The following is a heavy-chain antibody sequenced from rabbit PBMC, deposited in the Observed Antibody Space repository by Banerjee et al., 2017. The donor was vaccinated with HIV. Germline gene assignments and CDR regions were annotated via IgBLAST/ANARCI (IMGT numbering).Heavy chain of an antibody. CDR3: ARGYASSSGYYRLDL. D-gene: IGHD1-1*01. CDR1: GIDFSSYS. V-gene: IGHV1S43*01. J-gene: IGHJ3*01. Sequence: QEQLVESGGGLVQPGGTLTLTCKASGIDFSSYSMCWVRQAPGKGLELIACIYTSSGSTWYASWVNGRFTISRSTSLNTVDLKMTSLTAADTATYFCARGYASSSGYYRLDLWGPGTLVTVS. CDR2: IYTSSGST.